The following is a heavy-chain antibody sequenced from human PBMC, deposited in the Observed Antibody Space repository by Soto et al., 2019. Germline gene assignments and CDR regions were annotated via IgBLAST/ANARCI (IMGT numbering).Heavy chain of an antibody. CDR3: ARRRGPERDCSVGSCYSRRDAFDI. CDR2: IDSSSSYI. CDR1: VFTFITYS. V-gene: IGHV3-21*01. J-gene: IGHJ3*02. D-gene: IGHD2-15*01. Sequence: PGWSLRLSCAASVFTFITYSINWVRQAPGKGLEWVSSIDSSSSYIYYADSVMGRFTISRDNAENSLYLQMNSLRAEDTAVYYCARRRGPERDCSVGSCYSRRDAFDIWGQGTMVTVSS.